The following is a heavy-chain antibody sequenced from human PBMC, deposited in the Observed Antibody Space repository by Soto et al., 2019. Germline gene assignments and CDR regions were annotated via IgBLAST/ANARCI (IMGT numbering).Heavy chain of an antibody. CDR1: GGSISSGGYY. CDR2: IYYSGST. J-gene: IGHJ4*02. V-gene: IGHV4-31*03. Sequence: SETLSLTCTVSGGSISSGGYYWSWIGQHPGKGLEWIGYIYYSGSTYYNPSLKSRVTISVDTSKNQFSLKLSSVTAADTAVYYCAKGQKEWSYEMYYFDYWGQGTLVTVSS. D-gene: IGHD3-3*01. CDR3: AKGQKEWSYEMYYFDY.